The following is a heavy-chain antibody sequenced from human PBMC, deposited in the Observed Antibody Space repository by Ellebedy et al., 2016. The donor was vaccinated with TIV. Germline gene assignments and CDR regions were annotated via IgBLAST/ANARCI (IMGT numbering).Heavy chain of an antibody. J-gene: IGHJ4*02. CDR3: ARDPDTVTKIDY. D-gene: IGHD1-14*01. Sequence: GESLKISXAASGFTFSSYYMNWVRQAPGKGLEWVANIKQDGSEKYYVDSVKGRFTISRDNAKNSLYLQMNSLRAEDTAVYYCARDPDTVTKIDYWGQGTLVTVSS. CDR1: GFTFSSYY. CDR2: IKQDGSEK. V-gene: IGHV3-7*01.